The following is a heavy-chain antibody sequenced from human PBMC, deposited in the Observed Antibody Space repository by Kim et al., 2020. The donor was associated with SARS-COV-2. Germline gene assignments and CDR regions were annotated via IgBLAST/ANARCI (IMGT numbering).Heavy chain of an antibody. CDR3: ARGQIVVVPAALGVVMYYYYHMDV. J-gene: IGHJ6*03. V-gene: IGHV4-34*01. D-gene: IGHD2-2*01. CDR2: INHSGST. Sequence: SETLSLTCAVYGGSFSGYYWSWIRQPPGKGLEWIGEINHSGSTNYNPSLKSRVTISVDTSKNQFSLKLSSVTAADTAVYYCARGQIVVVPAALGVVMYYYYHMDVWGKGTTVTVSS. CDR1: GGSFSGYY.